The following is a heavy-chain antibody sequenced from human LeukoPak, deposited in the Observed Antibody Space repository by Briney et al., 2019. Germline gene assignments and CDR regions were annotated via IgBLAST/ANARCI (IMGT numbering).Heavy chain of an antibody. CDR1: GGSITSSTYY. J-gene: IGHJ5*02. V-gene: IGHV4-39*02. CDR2: FYYDGRT. CDR3: ARRAGDWAVNWVDP. Sequence: NPSATLSLTCTVSGGSITSSTYYWGWFRQPPGKGLEWIGSFYYDGRTYYSPSLKSRVTISGDTSKNHFSLKLSSVTAADTAVYYCARRAGDWAVNWVDPWGQGTLVTVSS. D-gene: IGHD2-21*02.